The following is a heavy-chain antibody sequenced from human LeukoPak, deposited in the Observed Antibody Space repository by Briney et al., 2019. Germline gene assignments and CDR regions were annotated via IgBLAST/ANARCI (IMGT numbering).Heavy chain of an antibody. CDR2: FDPEDGET. CDR1: GYTLTELS. D-gene: IGHD3-10*01. CDR3: ATDNPLWSSHPFDY. Sequence: GASVKVSCKVSGYTLTELSMHWVRQAPGKGLEWMGGFDPEDGETIYAQKFQGRVTMTEDTSTDTAYMELSSLRSEDTAVYYCATDNPLWSSHPFDYWGQGTLVTVSS. V-gene: IGHV1-24*01. J-gene: IGHJ4*02.